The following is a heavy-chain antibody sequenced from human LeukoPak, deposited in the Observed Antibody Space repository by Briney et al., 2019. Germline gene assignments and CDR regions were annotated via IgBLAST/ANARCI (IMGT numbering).Heavy chain of an antibody. CDR1: GGSISSSSYY. CDR2: IYYSGST. CDR3: ARYADEPFWSGYYEFVRGKNWFDP. J-gene: IGHJ5*02. Sequence: PSETLSLTCTVSGGSISSSSYYWGWIRQPPGKGLEWIGSIYYSGSTYYNPSLKSRVTISVDTSKNQFSLKLSSVTAADTAVYYCARYADEPFWSGYYEFVRGKNWFDPWGQGTLVTVSS. V-gene: IGHV4-39*01. D-gene: IGHD3-3*01.